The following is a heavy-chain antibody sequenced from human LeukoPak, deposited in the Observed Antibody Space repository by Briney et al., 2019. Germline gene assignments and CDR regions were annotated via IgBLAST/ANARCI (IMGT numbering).Heavy chain of an antibody. Sequence: ASVKVSCKNSGYTFTGHYMHWVRQAPGQGLEWMGWINPNSGATKSAQKFQGRVTMTRDTSITTAYMELYSLRSDDTALYYCAREMTPVGGSPLIWFDPWGQGTLVTVSS. D-gene: IGHD4-23*01. CDR1: GYTFTGHY. CDR2: INPNSGAT. V-gene: IGHV1-2*02. J-gene: IGHJ5*02. CDR3: AREMTPVGGSPLIWFDP.